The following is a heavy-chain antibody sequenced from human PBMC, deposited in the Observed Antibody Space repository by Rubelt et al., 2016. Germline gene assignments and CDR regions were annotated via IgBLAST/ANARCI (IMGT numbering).Heavy chain of an antibody. J-gene: IGHJ4*02. CDR1: GYPFSDYW. V-gene: IGHV5-51*01. CDR3: ARSDYGSGTRFDY. Sequence: EVQLVESAAEVKEPGESLKISCRGSGYPFSDYWIGWVRQTPGKGLEWMGIIYPGDSDTRYSPSFLGQVTISVDKSISTTYPHWSSLKASDTAMDYCARSDYGSGTRFDYWAQGTLVTVSS. D-gene: IGHD3-10*01. CDR2: IYPGDSDT.